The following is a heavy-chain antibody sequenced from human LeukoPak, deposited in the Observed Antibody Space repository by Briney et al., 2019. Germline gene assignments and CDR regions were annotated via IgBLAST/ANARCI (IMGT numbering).Heavy chain of an antibody. D-gene: IGHD2-15*01. CDR2: INPNSGGT. Sequence: ASVKVSCKASGYTFTGYYMQWVRQAPGQGLEWMGWINPNSGGTNYAQKFQGRVTMTRDTSISTAYMELSRLRSDDTAVYYCAISCSGGSCYSEGNYYMDVWGKGTTVTVSS. J-gene: IGHJ6*03. CDR3: AISCSGGSCYSEGNYYMDV. V-gene: IGHV1-2*02. CDR1: GYTFTGYY.